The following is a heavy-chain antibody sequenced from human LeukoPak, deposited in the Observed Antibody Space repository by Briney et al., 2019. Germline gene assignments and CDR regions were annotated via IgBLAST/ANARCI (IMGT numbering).Heavy chain of an antibody. Sequence: PSETLSLTCTVSGGSISSYYWSWIRQPPGKGLEWIGYIYYSGSTYYNPSLKSRVTISVDTSKNQFSLKLSSVTAADTAVYYCARDRRLYSSGWFDYWGQGTLVTVSS. CDR2: IYYSGST. CDR3: ARDRRLYSSGWFDY. CDR1: GGSISSYY. V-gene: IGHV4-59*12. D-gene: IGHD6-19*01. J-gene: IGHJ4*02.